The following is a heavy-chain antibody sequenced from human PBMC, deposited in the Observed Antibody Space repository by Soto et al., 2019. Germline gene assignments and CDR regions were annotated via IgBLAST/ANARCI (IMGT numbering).Heavy chain of an antibody. Sequence: EVQLVESGGGLIQPGGSLRLSCAVSGFTVSNNYMSWVRQAPGKGLEGVSVIYSGGYTAYGDSVKGRFTISRDNSKNTLFLKINSRGADGAAVYYCGTQRGGGGYWGQGTLVTVSS. CDR2: IYSGGYT. V-gene: IGHV3-53*01. J-gene: IGHJ4*02. D-gene: IGHD6-25*01. CDR1: GFTVSNNY. CDR3: GTQRGGGGY.